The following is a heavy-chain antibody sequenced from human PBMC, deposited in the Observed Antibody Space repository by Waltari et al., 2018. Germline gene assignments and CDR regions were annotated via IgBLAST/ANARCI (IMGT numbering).Heavy chain of an antibody. J-gene: IGHJ3*02. D-gene: IGHD3-10*01. V-gene: IGHV3-23*01. CDR2: LRGVGSMT. Sequence: VRQATGKGLEWVSTLRGVGSMTNFAESLRGRFTTSRDNSKDILYLHLNSLRCEDTAVYFCAKVFFPSLLIHDALDMWGQGTTVIVS. CDR3: AKVFFPSLLIHDALDM.